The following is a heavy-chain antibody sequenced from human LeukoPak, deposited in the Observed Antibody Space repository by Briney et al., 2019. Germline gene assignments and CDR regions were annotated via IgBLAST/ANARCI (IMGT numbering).Heavy chain of an antibody. CDR1: GYTFTGYY. J-gene: IGHJ4*02. CDR3: ARYYDSSGYYPHYFDY. Sequence: ASVKVSCKASGYTFTGYYMHWVRQAPGQGLEWMGWINPNSGGTNYAQKFQGRVTMTRDTSISTAYMELSRLRSDDTAVYYCARYYDSSGYYPHYFDYWGQGTWSPSPQ. CDR2: INPNSGGT. V-gene: IGHV1-2*02. D-gene: IGHD3-22*01.